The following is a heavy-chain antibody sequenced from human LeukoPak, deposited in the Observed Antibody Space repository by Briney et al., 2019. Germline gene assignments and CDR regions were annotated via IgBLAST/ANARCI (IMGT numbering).Heavy chain of an antibody. CDR1: GGTFSSYA. Sequence: SVKVSCKASGGTFSSYAISWVRQAPGQGLEWMGGIIPIFGAANYAQKFQGRVTITADESTSTAYMEQSSLRSEDTAVYYCARVGPLGYYYGMDVWGQGTTVTVSS. CDR3: ARVGPLGYYYGMDV. D-gene: IGHD2-15*01. V-gene: IGHV1-69*13. J-gene: IGHJ6*02. CDR2: IIPIFGAA.